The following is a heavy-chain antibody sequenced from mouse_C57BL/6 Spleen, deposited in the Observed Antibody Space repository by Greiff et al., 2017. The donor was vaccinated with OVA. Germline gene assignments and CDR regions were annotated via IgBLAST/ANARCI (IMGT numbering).Heavy chain of an antibody. D-gene: IGHD2-3*01. CDR3: ARPYDGYYGNYYAMDY. V-gene: IGHV1-26*01. Sequence: VQLQQSGPELVKPGASVKISCKASGYTFTDYYMNWVKQSHGKSLSWIGDINPNNVGTSYNQTFKGKATLTVDKSSSTAYMELRSLTSEDSAVYYCARPYDGYYGNYYAMDYWGQGTSVTGSS. CDR2: INPNNVGT. J-gene: IGHJ4*01. CDR1: GYTFTDYY.